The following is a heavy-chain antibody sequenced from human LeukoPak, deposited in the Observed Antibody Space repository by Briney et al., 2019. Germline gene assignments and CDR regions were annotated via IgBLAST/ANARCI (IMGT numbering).Heavy chain of an antibody. Sequence: SGGSLRLSCAASGFTFSSYAMSWVRQAPGKGLEWVSAISGSGGSTYYADSVKGRFTISRDNSKNTLFLQMNSLRPEDSALYFCAKGSSNARPYFFNYWSQGTLVTVSS. D-gene: IGHD2-8*01. J-gene: IGHJ4*02. CDR3: AKGSSNARPYFFNY. V-gene: IGHV3-23*01. CDR2: ISGSGGST. CDR1: GFTFSSYA.